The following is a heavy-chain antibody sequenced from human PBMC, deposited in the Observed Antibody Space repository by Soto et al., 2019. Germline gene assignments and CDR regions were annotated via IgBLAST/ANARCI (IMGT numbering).Heavy chain of an antibody. CDR1: GFTFDDYA. V-gene: IGHV3-9*01. J-gene: IGHJ4*02. CDR2: ISWNSGSI. Sequence: SLRLSCAASGFTFDDYAMHWVRQAPGKGLEWVSGISWNSGSIGYADSVKGRFTISRDNAKNSLYLQMNSLRAEDTALYYCAKDPSGSPGPTSDFDYWGQGTLVTVSS. D-gene: IGHD1-26*01. CDR3: AKDPSGSPGPTSDFDY.